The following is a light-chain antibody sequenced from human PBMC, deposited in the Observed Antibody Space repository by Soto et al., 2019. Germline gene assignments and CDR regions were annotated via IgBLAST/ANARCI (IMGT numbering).Light chain of an antibody. CDR3: QQYTNTNNPWM. Sequence: DIQMTQSPSSLSASVGDRVTITCQTSQSINTYLNWYQQKPGKAPKLLVYDASTLQSGVASRFSGSGSGTEFTLIISGLQPDDSATYYCQQYTNTNNPWMFGQGTKVDI. J-gene: IGKJ1*01. CDR2: DAS. CDR1: QSINTY. V-gene: IGKV1-39*01.